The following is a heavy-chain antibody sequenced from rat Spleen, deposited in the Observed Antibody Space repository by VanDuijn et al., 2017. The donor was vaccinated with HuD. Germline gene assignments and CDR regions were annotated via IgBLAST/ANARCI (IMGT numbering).Heavy chain of an antibody. J-gene: IGHJ2*01. CDR1: GFTFDDYG. CDR2: ISWDGSST. D-gene: IGHD4-3*01. CDR3: ARGFGD. Sequence: EVKLVESGGGLVQPGRSLKLSCAASGFTFDDYGMAWVRQAPKNGLEWVASISWDGSSTYYPDSVKGRFTISRDNAKNALYLQMNNLRSEDTAMYYCARGFGDWGQGVMVTVSS. V-gene: IGHV5-36*01.